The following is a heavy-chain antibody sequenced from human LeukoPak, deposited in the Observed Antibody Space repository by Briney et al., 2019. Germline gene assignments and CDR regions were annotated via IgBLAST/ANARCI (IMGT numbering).Heavy chain of an antibody. CDR2: INHTGGT. V-gene: IGHV4-34*01. Sequence: SETLSLTCAVYGGSFSGYYWSWIRQPPGKGLEWIGEINHTGGTKYNPSLKSRVTISVDTSKNQFSLKLSSVTAADTAVYYCARGMKAFDYWGQGTLVTVSS. CDR3: ARGMKAFDY. CDR1: GGSFSGYY. J-gene: IGHJ4*02.